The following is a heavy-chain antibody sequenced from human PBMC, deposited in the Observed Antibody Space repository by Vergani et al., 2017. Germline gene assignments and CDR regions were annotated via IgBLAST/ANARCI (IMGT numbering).Heavy chain of an antibody. CDR3: ATIDXSGYYPSYNVPDY. V-gene: IGHV3-20*04. D-gene: IGHD3-22*01. Sequence: EVQFVESGGRVVRPGGSLRLSCIASGFKFDDYGMNWVRHVPGKGLECVAGVNWNGVGSACADCVRGRFIISIKNAKNSLFLQMNSQRVEDTALYYCATIDXSGYYPSYNVPDYWGQGTQVTVSS. J-gene: IGHJ4*02. CDR2: VNWNGVGS. CDR1: GFKFDDYG.